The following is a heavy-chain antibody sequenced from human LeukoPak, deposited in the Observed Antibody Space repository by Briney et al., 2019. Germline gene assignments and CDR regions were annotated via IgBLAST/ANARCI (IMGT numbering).Heavy chain of an antibody. V-gene: IGHV1-8*01. Sequence: ASVKVSCKASGYTFTSYDINWVRQATGQGLEWMGWMNPNSGNTGYVQKFQGRVTMTRNTSISTAYMELSSLRSEDTAVYYCTSQGGDYYNYWGQGTLVTVSS. CDR1: GYTFTSYD. J-gene: IGHJ4*02. D-gene: IGHD4-17*01. CDR3: TSQGGDYYNY. CDR2: MNPNSGNT.